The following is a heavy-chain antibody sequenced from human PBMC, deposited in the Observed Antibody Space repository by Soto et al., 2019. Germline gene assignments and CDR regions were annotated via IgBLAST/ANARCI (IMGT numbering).Heavy chain of an antibody. D-gene: IGHD3-3*01. Sequence: SETLSLTCTVSGGSISSYYWIWIRQPPGKGLEWIGYIYYSGSTNYNPSLKGRVTISVDTSKNQFSLKLSSVTAADTAVYYCGRGRDFWSGSLGVDYWGQGTLVTVSS. CDR3: GRGRDFWSGSLGVDY. V-gene: IGHV4-59*01. CDR2: IYYSGST. J-gene: IGHJ4*02. CDR1: GGSISSYY.